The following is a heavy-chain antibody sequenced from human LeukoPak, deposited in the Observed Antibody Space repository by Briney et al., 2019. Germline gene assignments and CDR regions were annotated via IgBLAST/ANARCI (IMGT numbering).Heavy chain of an antibody. Sequence: SETLSLTCSVSGGYIITSDHYWGWIRQPPGKGPEWIGSIYYTGSTSTNPFFKSRVTLSVDTSKNQFSLNLTSVTAADTAVYYCARERYYYGGKTWFDPWGQGTLVTVSS. CDR2: IYYTGST. CDR1: GGYIITSDHY. CDR3: ARERYYYGGKTWFDP. D-gene: IGHD4-23*01. V-gene: IGHV4-39*07. J-gene: IGHJ5*02.